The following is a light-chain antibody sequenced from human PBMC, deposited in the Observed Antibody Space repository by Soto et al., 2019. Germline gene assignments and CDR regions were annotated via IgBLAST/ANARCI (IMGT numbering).Light chain of an antibody. J-gene: IGLJ1*01. CDR1: TSDVGGYNY. V-gene: IGLV2-14*01. Sequence: QSSLTQPASVSGSPGQSITISCTGTTSDVGGYNYVSWYQQLPGKVPKLMIYEVTNRPSGVSTRFSGSKSGNTASLTISGLQAEDEAAYYCFSYTTSSAPYVFGTGTKLTVL. CDR2: EVT. CDR3: FSYTTSSAPYV.